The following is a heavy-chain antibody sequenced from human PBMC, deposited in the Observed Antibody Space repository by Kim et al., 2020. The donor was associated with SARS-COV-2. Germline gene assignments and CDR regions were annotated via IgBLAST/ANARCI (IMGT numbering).Heavy chain of an antibody. CDR2: ISSSSSYT. V-gene: IGHV3-11*06. Sequence: GSLRLSCAASGFTFSDYYMSWIRQAPGKGLEWVSYISSSSSYTNYADSVKGRITISRDNAKNSLYLQMNSLRAEDTAVYYWGGWGAGSSGWYYVDYWGQ. CDR3: GGWGAGSSGWYYVDY. J-gene: IGHJ4*02. D-gene: IGHD6-19*01. CDR1: GFTFSDYY.